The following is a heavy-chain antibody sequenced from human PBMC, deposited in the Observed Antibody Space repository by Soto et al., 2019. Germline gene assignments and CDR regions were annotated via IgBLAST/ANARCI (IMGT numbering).Heavy chain of an antibody. CDR1: GFIFSNYA. Sequence: EVQLLESGGDLVQPGGSLRLSCAASGFIFSNYAMYWVRQAPGKGLEWVSSIRQSGDSAYYADSVKGRFTISRENSKNTLYLPMNSLRLDDTAVYYFLTAVRTRLDYWGQGTLVTVSS. CDR2: IRQSGDSA. J-gene: IGHJ4*02. D-gene: IGHD3-10*01. V-gene: IGHV3-23*01. CDR3: LTAVRTRLDY.